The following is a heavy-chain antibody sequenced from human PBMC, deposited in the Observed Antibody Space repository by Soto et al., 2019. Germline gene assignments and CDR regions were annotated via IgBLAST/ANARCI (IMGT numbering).Heavy chain of an antibody. D-gene: IGHD6-13*01. CDR2: INPRAGTT. J-gene: IGHJ5*02. CDR3: AIEVGRSNQFDL. Sequence: GASVKVSCKASGYTFTSYHIHWVRQAPGQGLEWMGIINPRAGTTNYAQNFQGRLTLTRDTSTSTVYMELTSLRSEDTAVYYCAIEVGRSNQFDLWGQGTMVTVSS. CDR1: GYTFTSYH. V-gene: IGHV1-46*01.